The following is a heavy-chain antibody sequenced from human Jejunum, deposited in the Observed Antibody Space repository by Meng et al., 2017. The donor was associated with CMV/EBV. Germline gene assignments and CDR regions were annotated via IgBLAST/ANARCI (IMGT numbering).Heavy chain of an antibody. J-gene: IGHJ5*02. V-gene: IGHV3-11*01. D-gene: IGHD2-8*01. CDR3: ARGVWVGYCPNVFCFNNWFDP. CDR1: YY. Sequence: YYMTWSRQATGKGLEWISSISSNESVIYYGDSVKGRFTIARDNAKNSLHLQMSSLRAEDTAVYYCARGVWVGYCPNVFCFNNWFDPWGQGTLVTVSS. CDR2: ISSNESVI.